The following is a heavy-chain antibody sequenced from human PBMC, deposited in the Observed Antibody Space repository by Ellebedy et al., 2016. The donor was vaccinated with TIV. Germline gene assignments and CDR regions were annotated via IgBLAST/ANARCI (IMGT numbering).Heavy chain of an antibody. CDR3: ARAHALWYEDY. D-gene: IGHD6-13*01. J-gene: IGHJ4*02. CDR2: IYHSART. Sequence: MPSETLSLTCSVSGGSITSTNWWSWVRQPPGKGLEWIGEIYHSARTNYNPSLKSRVTMSVDKSKNQFSLQLSSVTAADTAVYYCARAHALWYEDYWGQGTLVIVSS. CDR1: GGSITSTNW. V-gene: IGHV4-4*02.